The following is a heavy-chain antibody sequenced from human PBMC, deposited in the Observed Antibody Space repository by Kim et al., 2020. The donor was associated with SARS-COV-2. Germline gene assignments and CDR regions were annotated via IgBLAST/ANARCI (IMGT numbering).Heavy chain of an antibody. D-gene: IGHD3-10*01. CDR3: ARDPRWAYGLGRNYDYGMDV. CDR2: IIPILGIA. V-gene: IGHV1-69*04. J-gene: IGHJ6*02. CDR1: GGTFSSYA. Sequence: SVKVSCKASGGTFSSYAISWVRQAPGQGLEWMGRIIPILGIANYAQKFQGRVTITADKSTSTAYMELSSLRAEDTAVYYCARDPRWAYGLGRNYDYGMDVWGQGTTVTVSS.